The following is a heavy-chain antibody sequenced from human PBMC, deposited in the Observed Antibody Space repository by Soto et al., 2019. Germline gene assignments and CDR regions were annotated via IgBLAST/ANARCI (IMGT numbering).Heavy chain of an antibody. CDR2: INPNTGGT. J-gene: IGHJ4*02. CDR1: VYTLSDHL. V-gene: IGHV1-2*02. CDR3: ARVLLSGAHYFDF. D-gene: IGHD7-27*01. Sequence: ASVKVSRKASVYTLSDHLIHWLRQAPGQGPEWMGWINPNTGGTNYAQKFQGRATMTRDMSSGTFFLEVSSLKSDDTALYYCARVLLSGAHYFDFWGQGSLVTVSS.